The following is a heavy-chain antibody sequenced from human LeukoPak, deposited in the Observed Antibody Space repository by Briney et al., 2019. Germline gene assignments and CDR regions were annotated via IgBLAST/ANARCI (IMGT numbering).Heavy chain of an antibody. CDR2: MNPESGFT. J-gene: IGHJ3*02. CDR1: GYTFTTYD. Sequence: ASVKVSCKASGYTFTTYDINWVRQATGHGPEWMGWMNPESGFTGYAQKFRGRVTMTTDTSTSTAYMELRSLRSDDTAVYYCARVDQLPLWDAFDIWGQGTMVTVSS. CDR3: ARVDQLPLWDAFDI. V-gene: IGHV1-8*01. D-gene: IGHD2-2*01.